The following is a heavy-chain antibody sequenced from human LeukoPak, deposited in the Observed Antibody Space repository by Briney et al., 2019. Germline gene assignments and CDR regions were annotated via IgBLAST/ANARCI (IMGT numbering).Heavy chain of an antibody. J-gene: IGHJ4*02. CDR2: IGTASDT. Sequence: GGSLRLSCAASGFTFSNYDMHWVRQTTGKGLEWVSAIGTASDTYYPGSVKGRFTISRDSSKNTLYLQMNSLRAEDTAVYYCARGPKGKYYFDYWGQGTLVTVSS. CDR3: ARGPKGKYYFDY. CDR1: GFTFSNYD. V-gene: IGHV3-13*01.